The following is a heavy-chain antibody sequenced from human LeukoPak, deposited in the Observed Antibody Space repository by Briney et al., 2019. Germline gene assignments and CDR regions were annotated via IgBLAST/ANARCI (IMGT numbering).Heavy chain of an antibody. V-gene: IGHV4-59*11. CDR3: ARVVVAAKGWYYYYMDV. J-gene: IGHJ6*03. D-gene: IGHD2-15*01. CDR2: IYYSGST. Sequence: SETLSLTCTVSGGSISSHYWSWIRQPPGKGLEWIGYIYYSGSTNYNSSLKSRVTISVDTSKNQFSLKLSSVTAADTAVYYCARVVVAAKGWYYYYMDVWGKGTTVTVSS. CDR1: GGSISSHY.